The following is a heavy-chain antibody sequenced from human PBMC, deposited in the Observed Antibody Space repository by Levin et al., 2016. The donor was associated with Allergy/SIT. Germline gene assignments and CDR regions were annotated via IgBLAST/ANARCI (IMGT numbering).Heavy chain of an antibody. CDR1: GGSVSSGSYY. D-gene: IGHD3-10*01. V-gene: IGHV4-61*01. J-gene: IGHJ4*02. Sequence: SETLSLTCTVSGGSVSSGSYYWSWIRQPPGKGLEWIGYIYYSGSTNYNPSLKSRVTISVDTSKNQFSLKLSSVTAADTAVYYCARDRVTNKYYFDYWGQGTLVTVSS. CDR2: IYYSGST. CDR3: ARDRVTNKYYFDY.